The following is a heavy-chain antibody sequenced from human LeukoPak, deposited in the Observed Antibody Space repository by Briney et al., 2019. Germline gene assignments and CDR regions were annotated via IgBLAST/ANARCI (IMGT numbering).Heavy chain of an antibody. CDR3: ARALGYYDFWSGYKYYFDY. Sequence: SQTLSLTCAISGDSVSSNSAAWNWIRQSPSRGLVWLGRTYYRSKWYNDYAVSVKSRITINPDTSKNQFSLQLNSVTPEDTAAYYCARALGYYDFWSGYKYYFDYWGQGTLVTVSS. CDR2: TYYRSKWYN. CDR1: GDSVSSNSAA. D-gene: IGHD3-3*01. V-gene: IGHV6-1*01. J-gene: IGHJ4*02.